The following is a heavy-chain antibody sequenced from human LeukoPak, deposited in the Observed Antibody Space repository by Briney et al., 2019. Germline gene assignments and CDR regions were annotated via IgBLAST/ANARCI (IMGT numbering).Heavy chain of an antibody. CDR1: GVTVSSNY. CDR2: IYSGGST. Sequence: GGSLRLSCAASGVTVSSNYMSWVRQAPGKGLEWVSVIYSGGSTYYADSVKGLVTISRDNSKNTLYLQMNSLRAEDTAVYYCARASSSWYRWGQGTLVTVSS. J-gene: IGHJ5*02. CDR3: ARASSSWYR. V-gene: IGHV3-53*01. D-gene: IGHD6-13*01.